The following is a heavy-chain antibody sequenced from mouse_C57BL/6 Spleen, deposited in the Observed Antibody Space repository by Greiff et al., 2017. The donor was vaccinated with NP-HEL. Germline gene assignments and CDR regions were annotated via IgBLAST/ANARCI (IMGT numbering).Heavy chain of an antibody. CDR1: GFTFSSYA. CDR3: ARDQTNWDEFAY. D-gene: IGHD4-1*01. Sequence: EVKLEESGGGLVKPGGSLKLSCAASGFTFSSYAMSWVRQTPEKRLEWVATISDGGSYTYYPDNVKGRFTISRDNAKNNLYLQMSHLKSEDTAMYYCARDQTNWDEFAYWGQGTLVTDSA. J-gene: IGHJ3*01. CDR2: ISDGGSYT. V-gene: IGHV5-4*01.